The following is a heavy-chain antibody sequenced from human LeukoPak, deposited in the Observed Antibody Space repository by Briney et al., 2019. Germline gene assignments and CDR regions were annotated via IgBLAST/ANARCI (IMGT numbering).Heavy chain of an antibody. CDR3: ARGYSGYDEGVFDY. V-gene: IGHV3-21*01. Sequence: GGSLRLSCAASGFTFSSYSMNWVRQAPGKGLEWVSSISGSSSYIYYADSVKGRFTISRDNAKNSLYLQMNSLRAEDTAVYYCARGYSGYDEGVFDYWGQGTLVTVSS. J-gene: IGHJ4*02. D-gene: IGHD5-12*01. CDR2: ISGSSSYI. CDR1: GFTFSSYS.